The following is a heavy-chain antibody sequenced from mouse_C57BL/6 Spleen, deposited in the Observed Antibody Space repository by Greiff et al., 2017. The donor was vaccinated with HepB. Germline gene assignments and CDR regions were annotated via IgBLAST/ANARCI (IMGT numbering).Heavy chain of an antibody. CDR2: IHPNSGST. V-gene: IGHV1-64*01. Sequence: VQLQQPGAELVKPGASVKLSCKASGYTFTSYWMHWVKQRPGQGLEWIGMIHPNSGSTNYNEKFKSKATLTVDKSSSTAYMQLSSLTSEDSAVYYCARKGIYYDYDGFDYWGQGTTLTVSS. CDR3: ARKGIYYDYDGFDY. D-gene: IGHD2-4*01. CDR1: GYTFTSYW. J-gene: IGHJ2*01.